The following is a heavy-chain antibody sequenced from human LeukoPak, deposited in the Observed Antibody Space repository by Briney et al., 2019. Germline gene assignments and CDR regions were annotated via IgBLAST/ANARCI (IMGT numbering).Heavy chain of an antibody. CDR3: ARQGDTAMVPPYYYYGMDV. Sequence: SETLSLTCTLSGGSISSYYWSWIRQPPGKGLEWIGYIYYSGSTNYNPSLKSRVTISVDTSKNQFSLKLSSVTAADTAVYYCARQGDTAMVPPYYYYGMDVWGQGTTVTVSS. D-gene: IGHD5-18*01. CDR1: GGSISSYY. CDR2: IYYSGST. J-gene: IGHJ6*02. V-gene: IGHV4-59*08.